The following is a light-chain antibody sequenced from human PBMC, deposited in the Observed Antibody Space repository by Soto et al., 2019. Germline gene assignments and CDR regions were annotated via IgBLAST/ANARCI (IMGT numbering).Light chain of an antibody. V-gene: IGKV3-11*01. CDR1: RSVSRY. CDR3: QQYETSPLT. Sequence: EIVLTQSPATLSLSPGERATLSCRASRSVSRYLAWYQQKPGQAPRLLIYDTFTRAAGVPDRFSGSGSGTDFTLTISGLEPEDFAVYYCQQYETSPLTFGGGTKVDIK. J-gene: IGKJ4*01. CDR2: DTF.